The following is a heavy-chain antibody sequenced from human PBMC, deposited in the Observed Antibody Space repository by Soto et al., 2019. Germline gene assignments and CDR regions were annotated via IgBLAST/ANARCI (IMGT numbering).Heavy chain of an antibody. Sequence: QVQLVQSGADVKKPGSSVKVSCKASGGTFSSYAISWVRQAPGQGLEWMGGIIPIFGTANYAQKFQGRVTITADESTSTAYMELSSLRSEDTAVYYCTSENGGSGSYYNAFDYWGQGTLVTVSS. CDR1: GGTFSSYA. CDR3: TSENGGSGSYYNAFDY. CDR2: IIPIFGTA. D-gene: IGHD3-10*01. J-gene: IGHJ4*02. V-gene: IGHV1-69*01.